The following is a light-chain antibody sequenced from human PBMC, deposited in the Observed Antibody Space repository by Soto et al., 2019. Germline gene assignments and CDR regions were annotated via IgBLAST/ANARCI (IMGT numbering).Light chain of an antibody. J-gene: IGKJ5*01. CDR3: QQYNYWPPKVT. V-gene: IGKV3-15*01. CDR2: GAS. CDR1: QSVSSN. Sequence: EIVMTQSPATLSVSPGERATLSCRASQSVSSNLAWYQQKPNQAPRLLIYGASTRATGIPARFSGSGSETESTLTISSLQSEDFAVYYCQQYNYWPPKVTFGQGTRLEIK.